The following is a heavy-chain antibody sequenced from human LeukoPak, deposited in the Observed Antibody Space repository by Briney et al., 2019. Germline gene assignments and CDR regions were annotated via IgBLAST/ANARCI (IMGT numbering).Heavy chain of an antibody. CDR2: ISDSGVST. V-gene: IGHV3-23*01. D-gene: IGHD7-27*01. CDR1: GFTFSSYA. Sequence: GGSLRLSCTASGFTFSSYAMNWVRQAPGKGLECVSTISDSGVSTYFADSVKGRFTISRDNSKNTLYLQMNSLRAEDTAVYYCAKTNWGYYFDYWGQGILVTVSS. J-gene: IGHJ4*02. CDR3: AKTNWGYYFDY.